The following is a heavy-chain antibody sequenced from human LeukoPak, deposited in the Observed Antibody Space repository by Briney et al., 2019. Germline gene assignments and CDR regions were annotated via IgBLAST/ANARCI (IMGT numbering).Heavy chain of an antibody. Sequence: PGGSLRLSCAASGFTFSSYAMSWVRQAPGKGPEWVSSVSGNSVNTMYADAVKGRFTISRDNAKNSLYLQMNSLRADDTAVYFCASGRVRSAYWGQGTLVTVSS. D-gene: IGHD1-26*01. J-gene: IGHJ4*02. CDR3: ASGRVRSAY. CDR2: VSGNSVNT. V-gene: IGHV3-23*01. CDR1: GFTFSSYA.